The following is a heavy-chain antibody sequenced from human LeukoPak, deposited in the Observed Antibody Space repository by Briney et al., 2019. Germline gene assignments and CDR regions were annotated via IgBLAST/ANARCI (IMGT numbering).Heavy chain of an antibody. J-gene: IGHJ6*02. CDR3: ASSIAAAGHYYYYGMDV. V-gene: IGHV1-69*10. CDR1: GGTFSSYA. Sequence: ASVKVSCKASGGTFSSYAISWVRQAPGQGREGMGGIISILGIANYAQKFQGRVTITADKSTSTAYMELSSLRSEDTAVYYCASSIAAAGHYYYYGMDVWGQGTTVTVSS. CDR2: IISILGIA. D-gene: IGHD6-13*01.